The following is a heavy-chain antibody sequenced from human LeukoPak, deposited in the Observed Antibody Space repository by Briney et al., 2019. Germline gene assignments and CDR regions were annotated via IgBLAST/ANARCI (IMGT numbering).Heavy chain of an antibody. CDR1: GFTYSSYA. Sequence: GGSLRLSCAASGFTYSSYAMSWVRQAPGKGLEWVSAISGSGGSTYYADSVKGRFTISRDNSKNTLYLQMNSLRAEDTAVYYCAKWYNWNYAGMDVWGQGTTVTVSS. V-gene: IGHV3-23*01. J-gene: IGHJ6*02. CDR2: ISGSGGST. D-gene: IGHD1-7*01. CDR3: AKWYNWNYAGMDV.